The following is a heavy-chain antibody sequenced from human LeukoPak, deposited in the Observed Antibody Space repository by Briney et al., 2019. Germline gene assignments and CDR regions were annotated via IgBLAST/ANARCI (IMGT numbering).Heavy chain of an antibody. CDR3: VAEVEAADSPLGHLNFDS. Sequence: ASETLSLTCAVTGASITNEDFFWGWIRQPPGKGLEWVGTISSSGTTYYSPSLRSRLTISVDTSKNHLSLKLTSVTAADTAVYYCVAEVEAADSPLGHLNFDSWGQGILASVSS. CDR2: ISSSGTT. J-gene: IGHJ4*02. V-gene: IGHV4-39*02. CDR1: GASITNEDFF. D-gene: IGHD7-27*01.